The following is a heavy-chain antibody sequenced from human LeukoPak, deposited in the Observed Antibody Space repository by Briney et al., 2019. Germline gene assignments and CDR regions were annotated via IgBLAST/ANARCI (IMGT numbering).Heavy chain of an antibody. CDR2: IYYSGST. CDR3: ARGAFGELLYPNHLYYFDY. J-gene: IGHJ4*02. Sequence: SQTLSLTCAVSGGSISSGGYSWSWIRQPPGKGLEWIGYIYYSGSTYYNPSLKSRVTISVDTSKNQFSLKLSSVTAADTAVYYCARGAFGELLYPNHLYYFDYWGQGTLVTVSS. D-gene: IGHD3-10*01. CDR1: GGSISSGGYS. V-gene: IGHV4-30-4*07.